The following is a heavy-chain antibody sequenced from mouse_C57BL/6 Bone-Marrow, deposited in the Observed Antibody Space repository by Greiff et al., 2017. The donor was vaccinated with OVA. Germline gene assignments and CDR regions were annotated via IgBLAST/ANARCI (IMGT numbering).Heavy chain of an antibody. D-gene: IGHD2-4*01. V-gene: IGHV1-53*01. CDR3: ARGGGYDYDTFAY. CDR1: GYTFPSYW. CDR2: INPSNGGT. J-gene: IGHJ3*01. Sequence: QVQLQQPGTELVKPGASVKLSCKASGYTFPSYWMHWVKQRPGQGLEWIGNINPSNGGTKYNEKFKSKATLTVDKSSSTAYMQLSSLTSEDSAVYYCARGGGYDYDTFAYWGQGALVTVSA.